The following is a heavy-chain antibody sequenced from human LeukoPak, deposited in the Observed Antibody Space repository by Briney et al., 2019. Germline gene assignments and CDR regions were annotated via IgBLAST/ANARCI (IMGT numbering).Heavy chain of an antibody. J-gene: IGHJ4*02. CDR2: IYSGGST. D-gene: IGHD4-17*01. CDR1: GFTVSSNY. V-gene: IGHV3-66*01. Sequence: GGSLRLSCVASGFTVSSNYMSWVRQAPGKGLEWVSVIYSGGSTEYADSVKGRFTVSRDNSKNTLYLQMNSLRAEDTSVYYCARSSDGDYYYYFDYWGQGTLVTVSS. CDR3: ARSSDGDYYYYFDY.